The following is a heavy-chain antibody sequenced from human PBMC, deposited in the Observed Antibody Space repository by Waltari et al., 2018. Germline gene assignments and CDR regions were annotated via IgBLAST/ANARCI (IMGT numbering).Heavy chain of an antibody. J-gene: IGHJ4*02. D-gene: IGHD3-16*02. Sequence: EVQLVQSGGGLVQPGRSLRLSCAASGFTLDAYSLHWVRHAPGKGLEWVSGISWNSGSPGYADSVKGRFTISRDNAKNSLYLQMNSLRPEDTALYFCAKDTRLGESSLYGWYFDHWGQGTLVTVSS. V-gene: IGHV3-9*01. CDR2: ISWNSGSP. CDR1: GFTLDAYS. CDR3: AKDTRLGESSLYGWYFDH.